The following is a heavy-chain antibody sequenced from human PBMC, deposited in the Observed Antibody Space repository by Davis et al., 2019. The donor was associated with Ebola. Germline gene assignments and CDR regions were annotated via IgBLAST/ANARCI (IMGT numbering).Heavy chain of an antibody. CDR3: ARQQVEVPDDLRGDYHYHGLDV. CDR2: IDPTDSDT. Sequence: GESLKISCEGSAYSFSTYWINWVRQMPGKGLEWMGRIDPTDSDTNYSPSFEGHVTISSDRSISTAYLQWNTLRASDTAVYYCARQQVEVPDDLRGDYHYHGLDVWGQGTTVTVSS. CDR1: AYSFSTYW. V-gene: IGHV5-10-1*01. J-gene: IGHJ6*02. D-gene: IGHD2-2*01.